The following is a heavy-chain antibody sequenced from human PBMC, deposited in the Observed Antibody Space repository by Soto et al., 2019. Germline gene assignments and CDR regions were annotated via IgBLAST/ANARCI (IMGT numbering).Heavy chain of an antibody. Sequence: QVQLVESGGGLVKPGGSLRLSCAASGFSFSDYYVSWLRQAPGKGLEWLSYISSSSIYINYADSVKGRFTISRDNSKNSLYLQMNSLRAEDTAVYYCASGQQIRMADIWGQGTMVTVSS. D-gene: IGHD6-13*01. CDR1: GFSFSDYY. J-gene: IGHJ3*02. CDR2: ISSSSIYI. CDR3: ASGQQIRMADI. V-gene: IGHV3-11*05.